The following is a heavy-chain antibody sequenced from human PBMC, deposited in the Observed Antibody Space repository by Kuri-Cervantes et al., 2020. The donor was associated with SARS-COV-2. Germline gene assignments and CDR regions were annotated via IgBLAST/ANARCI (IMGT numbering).Heavy chain of an antibody. CDR1: GFTFSSYA. V-gene: IGHV3-23*01. Sequence: GESLKISCAASGFTFSSYAMSWVRQAPGKGLEWVSAISGSGGSTYYADSVKGRFTISRDNSKNTLYLQMNSLRAEDTAVYYCAKSGSYYFDYWGQGTLVTVS. CDR3: AKSGSYYFDY. J-gene: IGHJ4*02. D-gene: IGHD1-26*01. CDR2: ISGSGGST.